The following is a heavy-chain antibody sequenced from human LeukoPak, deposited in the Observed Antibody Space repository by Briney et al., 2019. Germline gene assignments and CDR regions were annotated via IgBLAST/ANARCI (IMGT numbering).Heavy chain of an antibody. CDR3: ARAQAHGAYFDY. V-gene: IGHV4-39*07. D-gene: IGHD1-26*01. J-gene: IGHJ4*02. CDR2: IYYSGST. CDR1: GGSISSSSYY. Sequence: SETLSLTCTVSGGSISSSSYYWGWIRQPPGKGLEWIGSIYYSGSTYYNPSLKSRVTISVDTSKNQFSLKLSSVTAADTAVYYCARAQAHGAYFDYWGQGTLVTVSS.